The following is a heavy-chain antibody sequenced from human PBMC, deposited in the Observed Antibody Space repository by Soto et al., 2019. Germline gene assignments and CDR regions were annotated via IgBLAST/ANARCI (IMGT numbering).Heavy chain of an antibody. Sequence: DVQLLESGGGLAQRGGSLRLSCAASGFSFSTYGMTWVRQAPGKGLEWVSYGGSGGSTYYADSVKGRFTISRDNSKNTLYLQMNSLTAEDTAVYYWVKFRGRAYHYYYMDVWGNGTTVTVSS. CDR2: YGGSGGST. J-gene: IGHJ6*03. CDR1: GFSFSTYG. D-gene: IGHD3-16*01. CDR3: VKFRGRAYHYYYMDV. V-gene: IGHV3-23*01.